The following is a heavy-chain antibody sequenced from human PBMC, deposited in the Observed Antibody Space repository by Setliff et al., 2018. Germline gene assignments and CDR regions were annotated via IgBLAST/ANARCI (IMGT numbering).Heavy chain of an antibody. J-gene: IGHJ3*02. V-gene: IGHV1-46*01. CDR2: INPSSGRT. CDR3: ARDVFPYHYEGSFDI. Sequence: ASVKVSCKASGYTFTSHYMHWVRQAPGLGLEWMGTINPSSGRTSYAQKFQGRVTMTRDTSTSTVYMDMSSLRSEDTAVYYCARDVFPYHYEGSFDIWGQGTMFGVS. CDR1: GYTFTSHY. D-gene: IGHD3-22*01.